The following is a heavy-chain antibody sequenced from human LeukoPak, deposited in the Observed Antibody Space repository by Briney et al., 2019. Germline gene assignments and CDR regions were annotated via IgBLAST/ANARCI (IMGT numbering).Heavy chain of an antibody. CDR1: GYTFTSYD. CDR3: ARGFYYDSSGYYTSFDY. J-gene: IGHJ4*02. V-gene: IGHV1-8*03. Sequence: ASVKVSCKASGYTFTSYDINWVRQATGQGLEWMGWMNPNSGNTGYAQKFQGRVTITRNTSISTVYMELSSLRSEDTAVYYCARGFYYDSSGYYTSFDYWGQGTLVTVSS. CDR2: MNPNSGNT. D-gene: IGHD3-22*01.